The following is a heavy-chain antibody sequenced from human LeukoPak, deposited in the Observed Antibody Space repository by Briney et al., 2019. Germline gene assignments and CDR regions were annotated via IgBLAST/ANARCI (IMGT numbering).Heavy chain of an antibody. Sequence: SETLSLTCTVSGGSISSYYWSWIRQPAGKGLEWIGRIYTSGSTNYNPSLKSRVTMSVDTSKNQFSLKLGSVTAADTAVYYCCGEDWAPSGFDYWGQGTPVTVSS. CDR2: IYTSGST. V-gene: IGHV4-4*07. D-gene: IGHD3/OR15-3a*01. CDR3: CGEDWAPSGFDY. J-gene: IGHJ4*02. CDR1: GGSISSYY.